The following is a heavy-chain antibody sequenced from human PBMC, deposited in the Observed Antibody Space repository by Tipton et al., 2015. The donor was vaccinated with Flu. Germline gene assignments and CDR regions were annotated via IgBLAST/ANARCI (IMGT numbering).Heavy chain of an antibody. D-gene: IGHD1-26*01. CDR1: GESFSGFY. CDR2: IYYTGST. V-gene: IGHV4-59*01. CDR3: AGDWVGTTTGWFDP. J-gene: IGHJ5*02. Sequence: TLSLTCAVYGESFSGFYWSWIRQPPGKGLEWLGYIYYTGSTNYNPSLKGRVTFSVDTSNSHFSLKLSSVTAADTAVYYCAGDWVGTTTGWFDPWGQGTLVTVSS.